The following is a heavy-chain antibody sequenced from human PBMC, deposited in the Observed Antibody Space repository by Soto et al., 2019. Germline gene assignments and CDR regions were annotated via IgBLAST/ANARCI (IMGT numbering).Heavy chain of an antibody. CDR3: AKAKGLAARYDAFDI. Sequence: GGSMRLSCAASGLNFRSYAMSWVRQAQGKGLEWVSAISGSGGSTYYADSVKGRFTISRDNSKNTLYLQMNSLRAEDTAVYYCAKAKGLAARYDAFDIWGQGTMVTVSS. D-gene: IGHD6-6*01. CDR1: GLNFRSYA. J-gene: IGHJ3*02. V-gene: IGHV3-23*01. CDR2: ISGSGGST.